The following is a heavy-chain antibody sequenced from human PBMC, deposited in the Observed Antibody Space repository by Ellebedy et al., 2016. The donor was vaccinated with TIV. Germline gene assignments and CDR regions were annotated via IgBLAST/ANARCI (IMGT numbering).Heavy chain of an antibody. Sequence: GGSLRLSCAASGFSFTSYAMNWVRQAPGKGLEWISYISGSSLTIYYADSVKGRFTISRDNAKNSLYLQMSSLTAEDTAVYYCARDMAWGNERVNDALDIWGQGTMVTVSA. D-gene: IGHD7-27*01. J-gene: IGHJ3*02. CDR3: ARDMAWGNERVNDALDI. CDR2: ISGSSLTI. V-gene: IGHV3-48*04. CDR1: GFSFTSYA.